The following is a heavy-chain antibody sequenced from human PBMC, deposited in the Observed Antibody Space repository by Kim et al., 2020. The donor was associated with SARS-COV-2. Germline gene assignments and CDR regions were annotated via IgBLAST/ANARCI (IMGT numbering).Heavy chain of an antibody. J-gene: IGHJ4*02. CDR3: ARELPGGYYFDY. V-gene: IGHV1-46*04. Sequence: NYAQKLQGRVTKTRDTATSTVYMELSSRGSGDTAVYYCARELPGGYYFDYWGQGTLVTVSS. D-gene: IGHD2-21*01.